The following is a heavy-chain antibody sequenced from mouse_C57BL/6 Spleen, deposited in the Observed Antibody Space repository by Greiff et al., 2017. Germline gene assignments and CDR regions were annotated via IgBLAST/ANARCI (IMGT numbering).Heavy chain of an antibody. CDR2: INPNNGGT. CDR1: GYTFTDYY. V-gene: IGHV1-26*01. J-gene: IGHJ2*01. CDR3: ASPVYYSSDYFDY. D-gene: IGHD2-12*01. Sequence: VQLQQSGPELVKPGASVKISCKASGYTFTDYYMNWVKQSHGKSLEWIGDINPNNGGTSYNQKFKGKATLTVDKSSSTAYMELRSLTSEDSAVYYCASPVYYSSDYFDYWGKGTTLTVSS.